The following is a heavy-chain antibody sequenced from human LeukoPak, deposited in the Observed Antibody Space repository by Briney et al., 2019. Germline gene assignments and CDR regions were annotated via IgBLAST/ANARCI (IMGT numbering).Heavy chain of an antibody. CDR2: INHSGST. V-gene: IGHV4-34*01. Sequence: SETLSLTCAVYGGSFSGYYWSWIRQPPGKGLEWIGEINHSGSTNYNPSLKSRVTISVDTSKNQFSLKLSSVTAADTAVYYCARYGSGELDYWGQGTLVTVSS. CDR1: GGSFSGYY. CDR3: ARYGSGELDY. J-gene: IGHJ4*02. D-gene: IGHD3-10*01.